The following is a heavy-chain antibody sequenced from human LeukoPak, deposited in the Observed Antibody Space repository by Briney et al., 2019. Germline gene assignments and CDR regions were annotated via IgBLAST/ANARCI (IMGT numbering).Heavy chain of an antibody. CDR3: ARGPPPLRYFDWLLSYGMDV. CDR2: INHSGST. V-gene: IGHV4-34*01. J-gene: IGHJ6*02. D-gene: IGHD3-9*01. Sequence: SETLSLTCAVYGGSFSGYYWSWIRQPPGKGLEWIGEINHSGSTNYNPSLKSRVTISVDPSKNQFSLKLSSVTAADTAVYYCARGPPPLRYFDWLLSYGMDVWGQGTTVTVSS. CDR1: GGSFSGYY.